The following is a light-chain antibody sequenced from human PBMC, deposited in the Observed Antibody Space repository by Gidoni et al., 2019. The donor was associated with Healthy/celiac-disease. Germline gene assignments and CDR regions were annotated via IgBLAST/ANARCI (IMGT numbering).Light chain of an antibody. CDR1: SSDVGGYNY. J-gene: IGLJ2*01. Sequence: QSALTQPASVCGSPGQSITISCTGTSSDVGGYNYVSWYQQHPGKAPKLMIYNVSNRPSWVSNRFSGSKSGNTASLTISGLQAEDEADYYCSSYTSSSTLVVFGGGTKLTVL. CDR2: NVS. CDR3: SSYTSSSTLVV. V-gene: IGLV2-14*03.